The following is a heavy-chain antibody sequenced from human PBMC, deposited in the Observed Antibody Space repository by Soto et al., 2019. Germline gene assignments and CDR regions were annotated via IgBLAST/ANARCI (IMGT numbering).Heavy chain of an antibody. CDR2: IKRKTVGGTT. Sequence: GGSLRLSCAASGFTFSNAWMNWVRQAPGKGLEWVGRIKRKTVGGTTDYAAPVKGRFTISRDDSKNTLYLQMNSLKTEDTAVYYCTTDPPPYDSSGYYYVVPDYWGQGTLVTVSS. CDR1: GFTFSNAW. D-gene: IGHD3-22*01. CDR3: TTDPPPYDSSGYYYVVPDY. V-gene: IGHV3-15*07. J-gene: IGHJ4*02.